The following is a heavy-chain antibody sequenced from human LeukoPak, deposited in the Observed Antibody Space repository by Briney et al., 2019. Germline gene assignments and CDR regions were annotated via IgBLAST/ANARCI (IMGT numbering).Heavy chain of an antibody. CDR2: INPSGGST. J-gene: IGHJ2*01. D-gene: IGHD2-15*01. Sequence: EASVKVSCKASGYTFTSYYMHWVRQAPGQGLEWMGIINPSGGSTSYAQKFQGRVTMTRDTSTSTVYMELSSLRSEDTAVYYCARVGYCSHGSCLRLDWYFDLWGRGTLVTVSS. CDR1: GYTFTSYY. V-gene: IGHV1-46*01. CDR3: ARVGYCSHGSCLRLDWYFDL.